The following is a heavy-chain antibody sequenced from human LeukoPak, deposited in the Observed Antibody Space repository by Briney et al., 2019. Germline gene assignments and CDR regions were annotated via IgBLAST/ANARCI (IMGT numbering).Heavy chain of an antibody. CDR2: FYYSGST. V-gene: IGHV4-59*12. J-gene: IGHJ4*02. D-gene: IGHD6-13*01. CDR1: GGSISSYY. CDR3: ARGKRGYSSSWYDY. Sequence: PETLSLTCTVSGGSISSYYWSWIRQPPGKGLEWIGFFYYSGSTNYNPSLKSRVTISVDTSKNQFSLKLSSVTAADTAVYYCARGKRGYSSSWYDYWGQGTLVTVSS.